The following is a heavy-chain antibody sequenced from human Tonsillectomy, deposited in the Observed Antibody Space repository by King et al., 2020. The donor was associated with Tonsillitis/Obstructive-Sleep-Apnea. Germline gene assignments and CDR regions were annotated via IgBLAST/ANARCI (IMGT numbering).Heavy chain of an antibody. CDR3: AKGSSSSYYYYYMDV. Sequence: VQLVESGGGLVQPGRSLRLSCAASGFTFDDYAMHWVRQAPGKGLEWVSGISWNSGSIGYADSVKGRFTNSRDNAKNSLYLQMDSLRGEDTALYYCAKGSSSSYYYYYMDVWGKGTTVTVYS. CDR1: GFTFDDYA. D-gene: IGHD6-6*01. V-gene: IGHV3-9*01. J-gene: IGHJ6*03. CDR2: ISWNSGSI.